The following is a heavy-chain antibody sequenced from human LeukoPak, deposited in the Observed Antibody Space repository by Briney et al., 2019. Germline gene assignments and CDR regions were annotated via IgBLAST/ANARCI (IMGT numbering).Heavy chain of an antibody. CDR3: ARLYCSGDTCFLGFDY. CDR1: GYTFTAYY. D-gene: IGHD2-15*01. CDR2: INPHSGAT. Sequence: ASVKASCKASGYTFTAYYIHWVRQAPGQGLEWMGWINPHSGATTYAQKFQGRVTVTRDTSISTASMELSRLRSDDTAVYYCARLYCSGDTCFLGFDYWGQGTLVTVSS. J-gene: IGHJ4*02. V-gene: IGHV1-2*02.